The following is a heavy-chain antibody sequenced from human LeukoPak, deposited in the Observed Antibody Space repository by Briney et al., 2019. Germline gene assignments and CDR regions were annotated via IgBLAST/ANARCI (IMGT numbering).Heavy chain of an antibody. D-gene: IGHD3-10*01. CDR2: IYYSGST. J-gene: IGHJ4*02. CDR3: AREVRGVTDY. Sequence: SETLPLTCTVSGGSISSGDYYWSWIRQPPGKGLEWIGYIYYSGSTYYNPSLKSRVTISVDTSKNQFSLKLSSVTAADTAVYYCAREVRGVTDYWGQGTLVTVSS. CDR1: GGSISSGDYY. V-gene: IGHV4-30-4*01.